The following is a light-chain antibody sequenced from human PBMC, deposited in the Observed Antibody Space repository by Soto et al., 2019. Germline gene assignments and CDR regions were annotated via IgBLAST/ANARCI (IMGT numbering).Light chain of an antibody. CDR2: EVS. CDR3: SSYIGSSTV. CDR1: SSDVGGYNS. V-gene: IGLV2-14*01. J-gene: IGLJ2*01. Sequence: QSALTQPASVSGSPGQSITISCTGPSSDVGGYNSVSWYQHHPGKAPKLMIYEVSNRPSGVSNRFSGSKSGNTASLIISGLQAEDEADYYCSSYIGSSTVFGGGTKLTAL.